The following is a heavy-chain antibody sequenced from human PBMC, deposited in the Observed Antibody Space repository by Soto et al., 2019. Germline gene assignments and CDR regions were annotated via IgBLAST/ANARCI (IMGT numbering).Heavy chain of an antibody. D-gene: IGHD3-22*01. CDR1: VFTFSDFY. J-gene: IGHJ5*02. CDR3: AVHRGYYDSSGFPT. Sequence: GWSLRLSCSASVFTFSDFYMSWSRQVPGKGLEWLAYISGGGGSTIYYADSVKGRLTTSRDNARNSLYLQMNSLRGEDTAVYYCAVHRGYYDSSGFPTWGQGTLVTVS. CDR2: ISGGGGSTI. V-gene: IGHV3-11*01.